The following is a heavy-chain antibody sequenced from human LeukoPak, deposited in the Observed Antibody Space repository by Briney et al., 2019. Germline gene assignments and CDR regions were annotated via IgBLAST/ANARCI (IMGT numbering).Heavy chain of an antibody. Sequence: SETLSLTCTVSGGSISSGSYYWSWIRQPAGKGLEWIGRIYTSGSTNYNPSLKSRVTISVDTSKNQFSLKLSSVTAADTAVYYCARSWDEQFDYWGQGTLVTVSS. CDR1: GGSISSGSYY. CDR3: ARSWDEQFDY. V-gene: IGHV4-61*02. J-gene: IGHJ4*02. D-gene: IGHD1-26*01. CDR2: IYTSGST.